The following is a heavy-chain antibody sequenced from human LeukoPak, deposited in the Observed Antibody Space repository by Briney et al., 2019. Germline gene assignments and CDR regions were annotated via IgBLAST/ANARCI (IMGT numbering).Heavy chain of an antibody. CDR3: AKQKVVITSAPRD. CDR1: GFTFSSYA. CDR2: ISGSGGST. D-gene: IGHD3-22*01. V-gene: IGHV3-23*01. J-gene: IGHJ4*02. Sequence: PGGSLRLSCAASGFTFSSYAMSWVRQAPGKGLEWVSTISGSGGSTYYADSVKGRFTISRDNSKNTLYLQMNSLRAEDTAVYYCAKQKVVITSAPRDWGQGTLVTVSS.